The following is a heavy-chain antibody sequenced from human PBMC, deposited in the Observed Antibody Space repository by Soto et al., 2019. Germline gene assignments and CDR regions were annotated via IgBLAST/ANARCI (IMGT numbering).Heavy chain of an antibody. CDR3: ARSYSSGWEFDY. CDR1: GFTFSNYY. Sequence: PGGSLRLSCGASGFTFSNYYMSWIRQAPGKGLEWVSYISSTGRTIYYADSVKGRFTVSRDNAQNSLSLNLNSLRVEDTAVYYCARSYSSGWEFDYWGQGTQVTVSS. J-gene: IGHJ4*02. V-gene: IGHV3-11*01. D-gene: IGHD6-19*01. CDR2: ISSTGRTI.